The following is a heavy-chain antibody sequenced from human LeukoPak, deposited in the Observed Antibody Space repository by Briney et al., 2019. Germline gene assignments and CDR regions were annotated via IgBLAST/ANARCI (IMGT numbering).Heavy chain of an antibody. V-gene: IGHV4-39*07. CDR1: GGSISSSSYY. CDR2: IYYSGST. D-gene: IGHD2-2*02. J-gene: IGHJ6*03. Sequence: SETLSLTCTVSGGSISSSSYYWGWIRQPPGKGLEWIGSIYYSGSTYYNPSLKSRVTISVDTSKNQFSLKLSSVTAADTAVYYCARTGCSSTSCYKDSRYYMDVWGKGTTVTVSS. CDR3: ARTGCSSTSCYKDSRYYMDV.